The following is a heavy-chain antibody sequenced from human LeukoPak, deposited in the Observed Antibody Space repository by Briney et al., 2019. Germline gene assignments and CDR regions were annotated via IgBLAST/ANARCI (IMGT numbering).Heavy chain of an antibody. D-gene: IGHD4-17*01. CDR1: GFTFSSYS. CDR3: ARDTGWYFDL. CDR2: ITSDGSST. V-gene: IGHV3-74*01. J-gene: IGHJ2*01. Sequence: GGSLRLSCAASGFTFSSYSMNWVRQAPGKGLVWVSRITSDGSSTSYADSVKGRFTISRDNAKNTLYLQMISLRAEDTAVYYCARDTGWYFDLWGRGTLVTVSS.